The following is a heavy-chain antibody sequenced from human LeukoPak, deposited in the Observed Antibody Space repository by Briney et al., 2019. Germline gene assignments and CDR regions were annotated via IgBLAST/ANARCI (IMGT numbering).Heavy chain of an antibody. CDR3: ARDPAPEGFDY. V-gene: IGHV3-48*01. CDR2: ISSFSSTI. CDR1: GFTFSSYE. J-gene: IGHJ4*02. Sequence: PGGSLRLSCAASGFTFSSYEMNWVRQAPGKGLEWLSYISSFSSTIYYADSVMGRFTISRDNAKNSLYLQMNSLRAEDTAVYYCARDPAPEGFDYWGQGTLVTVSS.